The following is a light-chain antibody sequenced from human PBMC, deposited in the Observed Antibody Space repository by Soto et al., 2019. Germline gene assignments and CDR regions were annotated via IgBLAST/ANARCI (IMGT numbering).Light chain of an antibody. CDR2: DVS. J-gene: IGLJ2*01. CDR3: CSYAGGYTHAV. V-gene: IGLV2-11*01. Sequence: QSVLTQPRSVSGPPGQSVSIPCSGTSSDVGTYNYVSWYQQHPGKATKLMIYDVSKRPSGVPDRFSGSKSGNTASLTISGLQAEDEADYYCCSYAGGYTHAVFGGGTKLTVL. CDR1: SSDVGTYNY.